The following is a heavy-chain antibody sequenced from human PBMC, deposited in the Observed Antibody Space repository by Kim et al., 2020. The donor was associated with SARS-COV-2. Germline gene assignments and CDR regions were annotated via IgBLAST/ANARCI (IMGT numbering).Heavy chain of an antibody. J-gene: IGHJ4*02. Sequence: SETLSLTCTVSGGSISSGGYYWSWIRQHPGKGLEWIGYIYYSGSTYYNPSLKSRVTISVDTSKNQFSLKLSSVTAADTAVYYCAREGGSGSYYNPIDYWGQGTLVTVSS. V-gene: IGHV4-31*03. CDR1: GGSISSGGYY. CDR3: AREGGSGSYYNPIDY. CDR2: IYYSGST. D-gene: IGHD3-10*01.